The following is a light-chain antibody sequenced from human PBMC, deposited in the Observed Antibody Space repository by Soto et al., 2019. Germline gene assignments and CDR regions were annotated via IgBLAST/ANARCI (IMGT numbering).Light chain of an antibody. CDR1: SSDVGGYNY. Sequence: QSALTQPASVSGSPGQSITISCTGTSSDVGGYNYVSWYQQHPGRAPKLMIYDVSNRPSGVSNRFSGSKSGNTASLTISGLQAEDEADYYCSSYKSSITLVFGTGTKLTVL. J-gene: IGLJ1*01. V-gene: IGLV2-14*01. CDR2: DVS. CDR3: SSYKSSITLV.